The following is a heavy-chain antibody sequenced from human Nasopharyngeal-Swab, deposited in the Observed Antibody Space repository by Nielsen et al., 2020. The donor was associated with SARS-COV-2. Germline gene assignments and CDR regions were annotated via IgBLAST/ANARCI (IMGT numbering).Heavy chain of an antibody. Sequence: SETLSLTCTVSGCSISSYYWSWIRQPPGKGLEWIGYTYYSGSTNYNPSLKSRVTISVDTSKNQFSLKLSSVTAADTAVYYCARGFDYWGQGTLVTVSS. CDR2: TYYSGST. CDR3: ARGFDY. J-gene: IGHJ4*02. CDR1: GCSISSYY. V-gene: IGHV4-59*13.